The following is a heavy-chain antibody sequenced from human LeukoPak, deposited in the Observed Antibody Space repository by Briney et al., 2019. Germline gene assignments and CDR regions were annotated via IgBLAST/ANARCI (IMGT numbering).Heavy chain of an antibody. CDR1: GVTFSSYA. V-gene: IGHV3-30-3*01. CDR2: ISYDGSNK. D-gene: IGHD3-22*01. Sequence: PGRSLRLSCAASGVTFSSYAMHWVRQAPGQGLEWVAVISYDGSNKYYADSVKGRFTISRDNSKNTLYLQMNSLRAEDTAVYYCARDQYYYDSSGYYDAFDIWGQGTMVTVSS. CDR3: ARDQYYYDSSGYYDAFDI. J-gene: IGHJ3*02.